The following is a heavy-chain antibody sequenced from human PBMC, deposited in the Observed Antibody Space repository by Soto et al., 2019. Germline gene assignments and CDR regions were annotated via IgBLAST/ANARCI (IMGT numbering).Heavy chain of an antibody. J-gene: IGHJ6*03. CDR3: ARALYSHFQYYYYMDV. CDR2: ISAYNGNT. CDR1: GYTFTSYG. V-gene: IGHV1-18*01. Sequence: ASVKVSCKASGYTFTSYGISWVRQAPGQGLEWMGWISAYNGNTNYAQKLQGRVNMTTDTSTSTAYMELRSLRSDDTAVYYCARALYSHFQYYYYMDVWGKGTTVTVSS. D-gene: IGHD4-4*01.